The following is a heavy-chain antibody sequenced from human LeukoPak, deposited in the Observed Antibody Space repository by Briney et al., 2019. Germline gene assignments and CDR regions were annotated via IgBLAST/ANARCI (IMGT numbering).Heavy chain of an antibody. Sequence: PSETLSLTCAVYGGSFSGYYWSWVRQAPGKGLEWVANIKQDGSEKYYVDSVKGRFNISRDNAKNSLYLQMNSLRAEDTAVYYCARVRWKQWLPYDAFDIWGQGTMVTVSS. CDR3: ARVRWKQWLPYDAFDI. J-gene: IGHJ3*02. CDR2: IKQDGSEK. V-gene: IGHV3-7*01. CDR1: GGSFSGYY. D-gene: IGHD6-19*01.